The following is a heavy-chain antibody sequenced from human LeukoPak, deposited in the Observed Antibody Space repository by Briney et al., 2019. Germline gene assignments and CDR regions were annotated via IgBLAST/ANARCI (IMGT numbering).Heavy chain of an antibody. CDR2: IRYDASNK. Sequence: PGGSLRLSCAASGFTFSRFGMHWVRQAPGKGLEWVAFIRYDASNKYYADSVKGRFTISRDNSKNILYLQMNSLRPEDTAVYYCTKGGYYGSGEIDYWGQGTLVTVSS. J-gene: IGHJ4*02. D-gene: IGHD3-10*01. CDR1: GFTFSRFG. V-gene: IGHV3-30*02. CDR3: TKGGYYGSGEIDY.